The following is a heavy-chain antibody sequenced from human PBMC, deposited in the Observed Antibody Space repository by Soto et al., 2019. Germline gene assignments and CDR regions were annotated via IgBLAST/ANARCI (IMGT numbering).Heavy chain of an antibody. J-gene: IGHJ6*02. Sequence: GSLRLSCTTSGFTFARYAMGWVRQAPGKGLEWIGFIRSTAYRGTTEYAASVKGRFTISRDDSESTAYLQWSSLKASDTAMYYCARHRTTVGYYGMDVWGQGTTVTVSS. CDR2: IRSTAYRGTT. CDR1: GFTFARYA. D-gene: IGHD4-17*01. CDR3: ARHRTTVGYYGMDV. V-gene: IGHV3-49*04.